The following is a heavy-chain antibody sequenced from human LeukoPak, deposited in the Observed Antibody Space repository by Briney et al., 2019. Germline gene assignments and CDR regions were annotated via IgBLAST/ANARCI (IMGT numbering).Heavy chain of an antibody. J-gene: IGHJ6*02. V-gene: IGHV3-30*18. D-gene: IGHD3-3*01. CDR3: AKAVTYYDFWSGYYPFDYYYGMDV. CDR2: ISYDGSNK. CDR1: GFTFSSYG. Sequence: GGSLRLSCAASGFTFSSYGMHWVRQAPGKGLEWVAVISYDGSNKYYADSVKGRFTISRDNSKNTLYLQMNSLRAEDTDVYYCAKAVTYYDFWSGYYPFDYYYGMDVWGQGTTVTVSS.